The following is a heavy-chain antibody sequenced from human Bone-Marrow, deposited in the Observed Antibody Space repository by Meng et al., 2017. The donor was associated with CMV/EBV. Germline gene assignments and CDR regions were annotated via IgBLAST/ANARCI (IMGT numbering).Heavy chain of an antibody. D-gene: IGHD3-3*01. J-gene: IGHJ4*02. Sequence: SVKVSCKASGGTFRSYAISWVRQAPGQGLEWMGGIIPIFGTANYAQKFQGRVTLTTDESTSTAYMELSSLRSEDTAVYYCAREGGTYYDFWSGYPYYFDYWGQGTLVTVSS. CDR3: AREGGTYYDFWSGYPYYFDY. CDR2: IIPIFGTA. V-gene: IGHV1-69*05. CDR1: GGTFRSYA.